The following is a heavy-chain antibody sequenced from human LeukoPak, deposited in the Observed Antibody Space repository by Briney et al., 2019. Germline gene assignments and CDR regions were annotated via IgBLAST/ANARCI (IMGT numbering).Heavy chain of an antibody. Sequence: GSLRLSCAASGFAFSTYSMNWVCQAPGKGLEWVSSITSTSAYIYYADSVKGRFTISRDNAKNSLYLQMNSLRAEDMAVYYCARVAGGSYHFDYWGQGALVTVSS. D-gene: IGHD1-26*01. CDR1: GFAFSTYS. CDR2: ITSTSAYI. V-gene: IGHV3-21*01. CDR3: ARVAGGSYHFDY. J-gene: IGHJ4*02.